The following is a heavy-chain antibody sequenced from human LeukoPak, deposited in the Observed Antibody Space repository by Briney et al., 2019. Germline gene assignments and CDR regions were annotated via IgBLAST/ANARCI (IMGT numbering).Heavy chain of an antibody. Sequence: GGSLRLSCAASGFTFSSYEFNWVRQAPGKGLEWVSYISSSGRTIFYADSVKGRFTISRDNAKNSLYLQMNSLRAEDTAVYHCARGDGYCSGTSCYAGPSCGLDVWGQGTTVTVSS. D-gene: IGHD2-2*03. CDR2: ISSSGRTI. CDR3: ARGDGYCSGTSCYAGPSCGLDV. CDR1: GFTFSSYE. V-gene: IGHV3-48*03. J-gene: IGHJ6*02.